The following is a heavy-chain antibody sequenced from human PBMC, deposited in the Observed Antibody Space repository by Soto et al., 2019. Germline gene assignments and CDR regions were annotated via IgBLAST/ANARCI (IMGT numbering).Heavy chain of an antibody. Sequence: PSQTLSLTCAISGDSVSSTSTAWSWIRQSLSRGLEWLGRTYYRSNWYTDYAVSVKSRITISPDTSKNQFSLQLNSVTPEDTAVYYCARGSYYSGWVWGQGTLVTVSS. V-gene: IGHV6-1*01. CDR2: TYYRSNWYT. J-gene: IGHJ4*02. CDR3: ARGSYYSGWV. CDR1: GDSVSSTSTA. D-gene: IGHD6-19*01.